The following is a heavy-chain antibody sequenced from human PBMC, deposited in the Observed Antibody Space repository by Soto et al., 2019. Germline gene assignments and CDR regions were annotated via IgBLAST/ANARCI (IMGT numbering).Heavy chain of an antibody. D-gene: IGHD3-22*01. J-gene: IGHJ4*02. CDR1: GFTFGDYA. CDR3: TGDTSCYYYASAIDY. CDR2: IRSKTYGGTT. Sequence: EVQLVESGGGLVKPGRSLRLSCTGSGFTFGDYAMSWFRQAPGRGLEWVGFIRSKTYGGTTEYAASVKGRFTISRDDSKGITYLQMNGLKTEDTAVYYCTGDTSCYYYASAIDYWGQGTLVTVSS. V-gene: IGHV3-49*05.